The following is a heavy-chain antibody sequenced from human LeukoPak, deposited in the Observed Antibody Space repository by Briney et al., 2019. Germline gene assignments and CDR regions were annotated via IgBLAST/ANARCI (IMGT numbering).Heavy chain of an antibody. CDR3: AREGELELGY. J-gene: IGHJ4*02. D-gene: IGHD1-26*01. CDR2: IYARVTT. CDR1: GGSITNNF. Sequence: SETLSLTCTVSGGSITNNFWSWIRQPAGKGLELIGRIYARVTTDYNPSLKSRVTMSVDTSKNQLSLKLISVTVADTAVYYCAREGELELGYWGQGILVTVSS. V-gene: IGHV4-4*07.